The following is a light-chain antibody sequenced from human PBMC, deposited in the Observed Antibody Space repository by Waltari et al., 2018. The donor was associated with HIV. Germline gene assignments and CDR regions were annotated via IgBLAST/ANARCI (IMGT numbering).Light chain of an antibody. CDR1: SSDVGGYNL. CDR2: EVS. Sequence: QSDLTQPASVSGSPGQSITISCTGTSSDVGGYNLVSWYQQHPGKAPKLMIYEVSKLPSVFSIRFSGSKSFNTAFLTISGLQAEVEADYYCCAYAGSTTYVIFGGGTKLTVL. J-gene: IGLJ2*01. V-gene: IGLV2-23*02. CDR3: CAYAGSTTYVI.